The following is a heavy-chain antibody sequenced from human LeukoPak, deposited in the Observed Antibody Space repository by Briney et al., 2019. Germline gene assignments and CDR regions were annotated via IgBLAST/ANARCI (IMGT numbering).Heavy chain of an antibody. CDR2: IYYSGST. J-gene: IGHJ4*02. CDR1: GGSISSGGYY. D-gene: IGHD3-10*01. Sequence: SQTLSLTCTVSGGSISSGGYYWSWIRQHPGKGLEWIGYIYYSGSTYYNPSLKSRVTISVDTSKNQFSLKLSSVTAADTAVYYCARGGRITMVRGASFDYWGQGTLVTVSS. CDR3: ARGGRITMVRGASFDY. V-gene: IGHV4-31*03.